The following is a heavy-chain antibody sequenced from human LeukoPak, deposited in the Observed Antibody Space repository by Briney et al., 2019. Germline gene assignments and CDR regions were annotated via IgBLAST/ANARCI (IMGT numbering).Heavy chain of an antibody. Sequence: GGSLRLSCAASGFTFSTYWMSWVRQAPGKGLEWVANIKQDGSEKYYLDSVKGRFTISRDNAKNSLYQQMNSLRAEDTAVYFCTREAAAGIDYWGQGTLVTVSS. D-gene: IGHD6-13*01. CDR3: TREAAAGIDY. J-gene: IGHJ4*02. CDR1: GFTFSTYW. V-gene: IGHV3-7*01. CDR2: IKQDGSEK.